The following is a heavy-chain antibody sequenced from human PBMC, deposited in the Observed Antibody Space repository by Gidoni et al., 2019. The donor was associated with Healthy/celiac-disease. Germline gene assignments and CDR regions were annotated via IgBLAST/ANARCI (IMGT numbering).Heavy chain of an antibody. V-gene: IGHV3-30-3*01. J-gene: IGHJ4*02. CDR2: ISYDGSNK. CDR1: GSPFSSYA. D-gene: IGHD2-15*01. CDR3: ARVVAASLLDY. Sequence: QVQLVESGGGVVQPGRSRRLSCEASGSPFSSYAMHWVRQAPGKGLECVAVISYDGSNKYYADSVKGRFTISRDNSKNTLYLQMNSLRAEDTAVYYCARVVAASLLDYWGQGTLVTVSS.